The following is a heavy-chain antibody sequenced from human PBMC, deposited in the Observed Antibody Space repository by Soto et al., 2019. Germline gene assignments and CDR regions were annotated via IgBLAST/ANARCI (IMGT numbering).Heavy chain of an antibody. CDR3: ARRYSSAFDI. CDR1: GGTISSYY. V-gene: IGHV4-59*08. D-gene: IGHD6-13*01. Sequence: SETLSLTCTVSGGTISSYYWSWIRQPPGKGLEWIGYIYYSGSTNYNPSLKSRVTISVDTSKNQFSLKLSSVTAADTAVYYCARRYSSAFDIWGQGTMVTVS. J-gene: IGHJ3*02. CDR2: IYYSGST.